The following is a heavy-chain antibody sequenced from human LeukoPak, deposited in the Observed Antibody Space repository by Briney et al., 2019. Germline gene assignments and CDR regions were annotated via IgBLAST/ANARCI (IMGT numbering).Heavy chain of an antibody. V-gene: IGHV3-23*01. D-gene: IGHD3-10*01. CDR2: ISGGGDTT. CDR3: ARSLRVRGVPDYMDV. Sequence: GGTLRLSCAASGFTFHTYAMSWVRQAPGKGLEWVSSISGGGDTTNYADSVKGRFIISRDNSKNTLYLQMNSLRVEDTAVYYCARSLRVRGVPDYMDVWGKGTTVTISS. J-gene: IGHJ6*03. CDR1: GFTFHTYA.